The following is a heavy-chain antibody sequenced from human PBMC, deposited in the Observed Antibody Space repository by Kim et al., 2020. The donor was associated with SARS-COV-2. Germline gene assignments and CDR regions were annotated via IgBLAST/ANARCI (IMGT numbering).Heavy chain of an antibody. V-gene: IGHV3-7*01. CDR1: GFTFSRYW. CDR2: IKQDGSDK. Sequence: GGSLRLSCAASGFTFSRYWMSWVRQAPGKGLEWVANIKQDGSDKYYVDSVKGRFTISRDNAKNSLYLQMNSLRAEDTAVYYCARIGHNAFDIWGQGTMVT. CDR3: ARIGHNAFDI. J-gene: IGHJ3*02.